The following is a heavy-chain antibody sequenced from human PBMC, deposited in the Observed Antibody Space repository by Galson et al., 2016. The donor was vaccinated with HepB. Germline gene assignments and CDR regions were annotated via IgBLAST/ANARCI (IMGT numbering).Heavy chain of an antibody. CDR3: AKDSGSYAPTTFDY. CDR1: GFTFSSYA. Sequence: SLRLSCAASGFTFSSYAMNWVRQGPGKGLEWVSAISDSGGSTYYADSVKGRFTISRDNSKNTLYLQVNSLRAEDTAVYYCAKDSGSYAPTTFDYWGQGTLVTVSS. V-gene: IGHV3-23*01. D-gene: IGHD3-16*01. CDR2: ISDSGGST. J-gene: IGHJ4*02.